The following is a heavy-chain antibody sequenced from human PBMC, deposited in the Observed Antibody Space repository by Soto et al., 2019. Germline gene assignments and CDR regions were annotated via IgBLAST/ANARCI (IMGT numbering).Heavy chain of an antibody. CDR3: AHTLVVVAAIDY. V-gene: IGHV2-5*02. J-gene: IGHJ4*02. CDR1: GFSLSTSGVG. CDR2: IYWDGDK. D-gene: IGHD2-15*01. Sequence: QITLKESGPTLVKPTQTLTLTCTFSGFSLSTSGVGVGWIRQPPGKALEWLALIYWDGDKRYSPSLKSRLTITKDTSKNQVVLTMTNMDPVDTATYYCAHTLVVVAAIDYWGQGTLVTVSS.